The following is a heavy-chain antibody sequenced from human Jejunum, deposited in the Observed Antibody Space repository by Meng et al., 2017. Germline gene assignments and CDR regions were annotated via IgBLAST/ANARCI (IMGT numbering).Heavy chain of an antibody. V-gene: IGHV3-9*01. CDR3: VKDHSSRWNYAPYNWFDS. CDR1: GFHFGDPD. D-gene: IGHD6-13*01. CDR2: ISWNSGSV. J-gene: IGHJ5*01. Sequence: SLKIPCAASGFHFGDPDMHWVRQAPGKGLEWVSGISWNSGSVGYADSVKGRFTISRDNAKNSLYLQMNSLRVEDTALYYCVKDHSSRWNYAPYNWFDSWGQGTLVTVSS.